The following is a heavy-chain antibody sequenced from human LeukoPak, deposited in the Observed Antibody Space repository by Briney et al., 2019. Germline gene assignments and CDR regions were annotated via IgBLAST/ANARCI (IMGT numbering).Heavy chain of an antibody. CDR2: IRYDGSNK. J-gene: IGHJ6*03. CDR1: GFTFSSYG. Sequence: GGSLRLSCAASGFTFSSYGMHWVRQAPGKGLEWVAFIRYDGSNKYYADSVKGRFTISRDNSKNTLYLQTNSLRAEDTAVYYCARDVQYYYDSSGYYRTAYYYYYYYMDVWGKGTTVTVSS. V-gene: IGHV3-30*02. D-gene: IGHD3-22*01. CDR3: ARDVQYYYDSSGYYRTAYYYYYYYMDV.